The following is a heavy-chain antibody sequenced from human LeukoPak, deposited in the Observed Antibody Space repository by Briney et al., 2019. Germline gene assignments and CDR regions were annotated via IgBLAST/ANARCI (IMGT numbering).Heavy chain of an antibody. CDR3: ARAGMATRYDY. CDR1: GYTFTSYY. CDR2: INPSGGST. D-gene: IGHD5-24*01. V-gene: IGHV1-46*01. Sequence: ASVKVSCKASGYTFTSYYMHWVRQAPGQGLEWMGIINPSGGSTSYAQKFQGRVTMTSDTSTSTVYMELSSLRSEDTAVYYCARAGMATRYDYWGQGTLVTVSS. J-gene: IGHJ4*02.